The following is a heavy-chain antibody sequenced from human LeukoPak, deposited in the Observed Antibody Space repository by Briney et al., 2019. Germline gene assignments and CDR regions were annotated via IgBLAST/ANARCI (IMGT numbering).Heavy chain of an antibody. D-gene: IGHD3-10*01. CDR2: ISISGGST. V-gene: IGHV3-23*01. CDR1: GFTFSSYA. Sequence: PGGSLRLSCAASGFTFSSYAMSWVRQAPGKGLEWVSAISISGGSTYYADSVKGRFTISRDNSKNTLYLQMNSLRAEDTAVYYCAKGTKVLLWFGELLQQNVAFDYWGQGTLVTVSS. J-gene: IGHJ4*02. CDR3: AKGTKVLLWFGELLQQNVAFDY.